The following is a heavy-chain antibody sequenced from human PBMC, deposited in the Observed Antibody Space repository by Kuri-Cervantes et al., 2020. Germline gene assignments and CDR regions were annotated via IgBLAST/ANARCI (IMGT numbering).Heavy chain of an antibody. Sequence: SETLSLTCTVSGGSISSYYWSWIRQPPGKGLEWIGYIYYSGSTNYNPSLKSRVTISVDTSKNQFSLKLSSVTAADTAVYYCARHRDEGVIDFDYWGQGTLVTVSS. CDR2: IYYSGST. CDR3: ARHRDEGVIDFDY. V-gene: IGHV4-59*08. D-gene: IGHD3-16*02. CDR1: GGSISSYY. J-gene: IGHJ4*02.